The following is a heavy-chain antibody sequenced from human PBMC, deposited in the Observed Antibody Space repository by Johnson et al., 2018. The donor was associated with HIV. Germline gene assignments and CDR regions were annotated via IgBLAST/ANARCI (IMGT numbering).Heavy chain of an antibody. CDR2: IYSGGST. J-gene: IGHJ3*02. CDR1: GFSVSNNY. V-gene: IGHV3-66*01. CDR3: ARGMARIAFDI. D-gene: IGHD5-24*01. Sequence: VQLVESGGGLVQPGGSLRLSCGASGFSVSNNYMNWVRQAPGKGLEWVSVIYSGGSTYYADSVRGRFTISRDNSRNTLYLQMNSLRAEDTAVYYCARGMARIAFDIWGQGTMVTVSS.